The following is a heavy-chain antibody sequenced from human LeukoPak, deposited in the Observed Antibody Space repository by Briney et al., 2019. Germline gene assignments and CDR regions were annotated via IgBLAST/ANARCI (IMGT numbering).Heavy chain of an antibody. CDR3: ARALGIAAAGRGRFDP. J-gene: IGHJ5*02. CDR2: IIPIFGTA. D-gene: IGHD6-13*01. Sequence: SVKVSCKASGYTFTSYGISWVRQAPGQGLEWMGGIIPIFGTANYAQKFQGRVTITADESTSTAYMELSSLRSEDAAVYYCARALGIAAAGRGRFDPWGQETLVTVSS. V-gene: IGHV1-69*13. CDR1: GYTFTSYG.